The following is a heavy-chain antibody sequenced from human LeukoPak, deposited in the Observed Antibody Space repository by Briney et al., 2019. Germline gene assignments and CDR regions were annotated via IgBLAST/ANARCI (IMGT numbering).Heavy chain of an antibody. J-gene: IGHJ6*02. CDR2: ISYDGSNK. D-gene: IGHD3-3*01. CDR1: GFTFSSYW. V-gene: IGHV3-30*18. CDR3: AKDFGADYYYYYGMDV. Sequence: GGSLRLFCAASGFTFSSYWMSWVRQAPGKGLEWVAVISYDGSNKYYADSVKGRFTISRDNSKNTLYLQMNSLRAEDTAVYYCAKDFGADYYYYYGMDVWGQGTTVTVSS.